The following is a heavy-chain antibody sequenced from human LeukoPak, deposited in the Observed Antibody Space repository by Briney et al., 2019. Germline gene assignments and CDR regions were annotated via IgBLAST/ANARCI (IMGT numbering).Heavy chain of an antibody. CDR3: ARDGKYYYDSSGYYPGHAFDI. D-gene: IGHD3-22*01. CDR1: GGSISSGDYY. J-gene: IGHJ3*02. CDR2: IYYSGST. Sequence: SQTLPLTCTVSGGSISSGDYYWSWIRQPPGKGLEWIGYIYYSGSTYYNPSLKSRVTISVDTSKNQFSLKLSSVTAADTAVYYCARDGKYYYDSSGYYPGHAFDIWGQGTMVTVSS. V-gene: IGHV4-30-4*01.